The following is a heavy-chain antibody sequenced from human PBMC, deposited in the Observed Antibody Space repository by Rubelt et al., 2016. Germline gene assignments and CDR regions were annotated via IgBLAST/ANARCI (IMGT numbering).Heavy chain of an antibody. J-gene: IGHJ4*02. Sequence: VQLVQSGAEVKKPGASVKVSCKASGYTFTNYGMHWVRQAPGQRLEWMGWIDGGNGDTKDSQKLKDRVSSTRDASANTAYMELSSLRSEDTAVYYWARANHGDYEDYWGQGTLVTVSS. D-gene: IGHD4-17*01. V-gene: IGHV1-3*01. CDR2: IDGGNGDT. CDR3: ARANHGDYEDY. CDR1: GYTFTNYG.